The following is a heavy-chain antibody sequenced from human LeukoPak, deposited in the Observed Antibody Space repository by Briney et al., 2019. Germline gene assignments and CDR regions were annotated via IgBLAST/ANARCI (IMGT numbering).Heavy chain of an antibody. CDR3: AREILSSWFDP. J-gene: IGHJ5*02. V-gene: IGHV4-59*11. CDR2: IYYSGST. D-gene: IGHD2-2*01. Sequence: SETLSLTCTVSGGSISSHYWSWIRQPPGKGLERIGYIYYSGSTNYNPSLKSRVTISVDTSKNQFSLKLSSVTAADTAVYYCAREILSSWFDPWGQGTLVTVSS. CDR1: GGSISSHY.